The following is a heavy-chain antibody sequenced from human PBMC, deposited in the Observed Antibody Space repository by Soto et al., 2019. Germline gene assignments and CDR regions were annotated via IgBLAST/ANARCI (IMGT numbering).Heavy chain of an antibody. CDR3: ARDERGEGGAWYHP. CDR2: IYYSGST. J-gene: IGHJ5*02. CDR1: GGSISGYY. Sequence: TGSGGSISGYYWSWIRQPPGKGLEWIGYIYYSGSTNYNPSLKSRVTISVDTSKNQFSLKLSSVTAADTAVYYCARDERGEGGAWYHPWCPAPRVTV. V-gene: IGHV4-59*01.